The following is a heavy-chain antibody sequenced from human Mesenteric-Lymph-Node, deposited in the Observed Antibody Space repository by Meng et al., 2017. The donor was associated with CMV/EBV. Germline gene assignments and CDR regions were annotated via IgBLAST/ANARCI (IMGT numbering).Heavy chain of an antibody. CDR1: GFTFDDHT. CDR3: ARVAPYDFWSGFYVWFDY. Sequence: GESLKISCPGSGFTFDDHTMTWVRQAPGKGLEWVGVIRKKANGGTTQYAASVKDRFIISRDDSKSIAYLQMNSLKTEDTAVYYCARVAPYDFWSGFYVWFDYWGLGTLVTVSS. CDR2: IRKKANGGTT. D-gene: IGHD3-3*01. J-gene: IGHJ4*02. V-gene: IGHV3-49*04.